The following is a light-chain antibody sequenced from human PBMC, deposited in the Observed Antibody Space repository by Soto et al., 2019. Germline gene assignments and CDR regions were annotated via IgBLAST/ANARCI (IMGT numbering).Light chain of an antibody. Sequence: QSVLTQPASVSASPGQSITISCTGTSSDVGRYKYVSWYQHHPGKAPKLIIFEVSNRPSGVSNRFSGSKSGSTASLTISGLQAEDEADYYCSSYTSTYTLYVFGTGTKVTVL. V-gene: IGLV2-14*01. CDR2: EVS. CDR1: SSDVGRYKY. CDR3: SSYTSTYTLYV. J-gene: IGLJ1*01.